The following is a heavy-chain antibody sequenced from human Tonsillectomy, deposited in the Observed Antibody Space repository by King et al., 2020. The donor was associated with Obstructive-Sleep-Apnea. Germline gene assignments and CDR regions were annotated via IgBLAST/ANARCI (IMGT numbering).Heavy chain of an antibody. CDR3: AGDKVATQDDPLDY. D-gene: IGHD5-12*01. V-gene: IGHV3-11*06. Sequence: VQLVESGGRLVKPGGSLRLSCAASGFTFSDFYMSWIRKAPGRGREWVSYIRSSSSYTDYADSVKGRFTISRDNAKNSLYLQMNSLRAEDTAVYYCAGDKVATQDDPLDYWGQGTLVTVSS. J-gene: IGHJ4*02. CDR1: GFTFSDFY. CDR2: IRSSSSYT.